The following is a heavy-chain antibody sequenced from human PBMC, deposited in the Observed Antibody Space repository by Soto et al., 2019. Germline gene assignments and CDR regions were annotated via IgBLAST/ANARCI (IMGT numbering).Heavy chain of an antibody. J-gene: IGHJ6*02. Sequence: PSETLSLTWTVAGGSINNGNLGSWVRQSPGRGREWGGEIYYSGRTQYKRSRKRRISIAVDKRKNQIYLRLTSLTAADTARYYSAASYCSGGRCSAYAMDIWGQGTTVTVSS. CDR1: GGSINNGNL. D-gene: IGHD2-15*01. V-gene: IGHV4-4*02. CDR3: AASYCSGGRCSAYAMDI. CDR2: IYYSGRT.